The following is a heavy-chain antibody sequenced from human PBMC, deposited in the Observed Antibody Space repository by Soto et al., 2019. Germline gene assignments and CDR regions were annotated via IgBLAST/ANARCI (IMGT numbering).Heavy chain of an antibody. CDR2: IYGGGTT. CDR3: VKTTGWPGFDF. V-gene: IGHV3-53*01. D-gene: IGHD6-19*01. CDR1: GFAVSSKY. Sequence: EVQLVESGGGLIQPGGSLRLSCAASGFAVSSKYMTWVRQAPGKGLEWVSVIYGGGTTYYAGSVKGRFTISRDTSKNTLYFQMNSLRALYTAVYFCVKTTGWPGFDFWGQGTLVTVSS. J-gene: IGHJ4*02.